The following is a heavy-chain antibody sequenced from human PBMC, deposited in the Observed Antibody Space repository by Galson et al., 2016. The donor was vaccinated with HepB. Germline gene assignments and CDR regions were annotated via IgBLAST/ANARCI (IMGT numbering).Heavy chain of an antibody. D-gene: IGHD6-6*01. CDR2: INWNGGSI. V-gene: IGHV3-20*01. J-gene: IGHJ6*02. Sequence: SLRLSCAVSGFSFDDYGMSWVRQAPGKGLEWVSGINWNGGSIAYADSVKGRFTVSRDKAKNSLYLQMNSLRAEDTALYHCARASRSYYYFAMDVWGQGTTATVSS. CDR1: GFSFDDYG. CDR3: ARASRSYYYFAMDV.